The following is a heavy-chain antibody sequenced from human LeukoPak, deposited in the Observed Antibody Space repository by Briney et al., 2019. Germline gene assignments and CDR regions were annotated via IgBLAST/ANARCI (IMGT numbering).Heavy chain of an antibody. Sequence: SETLSLTCTVSGGSISSYYWSWIRQPPGKGLEWVGYISTSGGTNYNPSLRSRVIISVDTPNNQFSLRLSSVTAADTAVYYCATSYDRSGYYYYFDFWGLGTLVTVSS. CDR1: GGSISSYY. J-gene: IGHJ4*02. CDR2: ISTSGGT. D-gene: IGHD3-22*01. V-gene: IGHV4-4*09. CDR3: ATSYDRSGYYYYFDF.